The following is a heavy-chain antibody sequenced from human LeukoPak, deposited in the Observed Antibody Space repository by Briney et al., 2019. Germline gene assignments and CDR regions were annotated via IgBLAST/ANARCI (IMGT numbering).Heavy chain of an antibody. CDR1: GFTFSSYA. CDR3: ASQTSGYSGYSSHY. Sequence: GGSLRLSCAASGFTFSSYAMSWVRQAPGKGLDWVSAISASGGSTYYEDSVKGRFTIPRDKSKNTLYLQMNSLRAVDTAVYYCASQTSGYSGYSSHYWGQGTLVTVSS. CDR2: ISASGGST. J-gene: IGHJ4*02. D-gene: IGHD5-12*01. V-gene: IGHV3-23*01.